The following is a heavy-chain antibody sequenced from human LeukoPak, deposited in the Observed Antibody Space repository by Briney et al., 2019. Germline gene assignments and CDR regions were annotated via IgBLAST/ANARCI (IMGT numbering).Heavy chain of an antibody. CDR3: ARHDAGIAARPFDN. D-gene: IGHD6-6*01. CDR2: IHASGPT. CDR1: GGSISTYY. Sequence: SETLALTCTVSGGSISTYYWSLIRRPPGKGLEWVAYIHASGPTNYNPSLKSRITISVDTSKNQSSLKLSSVTAADTAVYYCARHDAGIAARPFDNWGQGTLVTVSS. V-gene: IGHV4-4*09. J-gene: IGHJ4*02.